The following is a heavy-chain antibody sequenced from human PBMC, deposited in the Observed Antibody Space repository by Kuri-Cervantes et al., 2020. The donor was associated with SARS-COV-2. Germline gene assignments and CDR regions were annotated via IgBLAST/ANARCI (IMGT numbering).Heavy chain of an antibody. CDR2: ISSDGSNK. V-gene: IGHV3-30*04. D-gene: IGHD2-21*01. Sequence: LSLTCAASGFTFNTCAMHWVRQAPGKGLEWVAMISSDGSNKSYADSVKGRFTISRDNSKNTLYLQINSLRTEDTAVFYCARARVGVFDFWGQGALVTVSS. CDR1: GFTFNTCA. J-gene: IGHJ4*02. CDR3: ARARVGVFDF.